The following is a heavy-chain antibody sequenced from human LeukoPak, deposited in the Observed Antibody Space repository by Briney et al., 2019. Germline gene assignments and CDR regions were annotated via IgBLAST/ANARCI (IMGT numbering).Heavy chain of an antibody. CDR3: ARGIGGYYDFWSGYPDSDWFDP. V-gene: IGHV1-46*01. CDR1: GYTFTSYY. J-gene: IGHJ5*02. D-gene: IGHD3-3*01. Sequence: ASVKVSCKASGYTFTSYYMHWVRQAPGQGLEWMGIINPSGGSTSYAQKFQGRVTMTRDTSTSTVYMELSSLRSEDTAVYYCARGIGGYYDFWSGYPDSDWFDPWGQGTLVTVSS. CDR2: INPSGGST.